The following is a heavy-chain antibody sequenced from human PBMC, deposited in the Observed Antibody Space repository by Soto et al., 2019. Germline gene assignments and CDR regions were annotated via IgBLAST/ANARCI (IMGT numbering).Heavy chain of an antibody. J-gene: IGHJ6*02. V-gene: IGHV3-30*18. Sequence: QVQLVESGGGVVQPGRSLRLSCAASGFTFSSYGMHWVRQAPGKGLEWVAVIPNDGSNKYYADSVKGRFTISRDNSKNXLXXQMNSLRAEDAAVYYCAKDHSSSSMGYYYYYGMDVGVQGTTVTVSS. CDR3: AKDHSSSSMGYYYYYGMDV. CDR1: GFTFSSYG. CDR2: IPNDGSNK. D-gene: IGHD6-6*01.